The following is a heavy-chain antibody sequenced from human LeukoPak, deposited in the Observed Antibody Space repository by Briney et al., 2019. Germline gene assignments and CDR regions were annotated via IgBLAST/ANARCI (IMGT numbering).Heavy chain of an antibody. J-gene: IGHJ1*01. CDR1: GFTVSSNY. Sequence: GGSLRLSCAASGFTVSSNYMSWVRQAPGKGLEWVSVIYSGGSTYYADSVKGRFTISRDNSKNTLYLQMNSLRAEDTAVYYCARDGGAMVRGVILVAEYFQHWGQGTLVTVSS. V-gene: IGHV3-66*01. CDR3: ARDGGAMVRGVILVAEYFQH. D-gene: IGHD3-10*01. CDR2: IYSGGST.